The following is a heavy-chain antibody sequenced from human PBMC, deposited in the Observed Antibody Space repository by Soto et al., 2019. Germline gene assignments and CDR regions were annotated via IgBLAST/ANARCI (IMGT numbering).Heavy chain of an antibody. CDR3: TRGGRSTSYYWEF. J-gene: IGHJ4*02. CDR1: GLSFSDYS. V-gene: IGHV3-11*06. Sequence: VQLVESGGGLVKPGGSLRLSCAASGLSFSDYSMTWIRQAPGKGPEWVARISRGGDDTEYADTVKGRFTISRDNAKNSLYLQMDSMRAEDTAVYYCTRGGRSTSYYWEFWGQGTLVTVSS. CDR2: ISRGGDDT. D-gene: IGHD3-10*01.